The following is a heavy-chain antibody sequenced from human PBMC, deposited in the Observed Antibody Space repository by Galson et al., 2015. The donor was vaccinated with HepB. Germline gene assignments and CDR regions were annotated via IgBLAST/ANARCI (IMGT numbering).Heavy chain of an antibody. J-gene: IGHJ3*01. Sequence: SVKVSCKASGYSFSNYAISWVRQAPGQGLEWMGWISPYHGKTKYAQNLQDRITMTTDTSASTAYLELRSLRSDDTAVFYCAREHFQLLIQGAFDLWGQGTLVSVSS. CDR3: AREHFQLLIQGAFDL. V-gene: IGHV1-18*01. CDR2: ISPYHGKT. D-gene: IGHD2-2*01. CDR1: GYSFSNYA.